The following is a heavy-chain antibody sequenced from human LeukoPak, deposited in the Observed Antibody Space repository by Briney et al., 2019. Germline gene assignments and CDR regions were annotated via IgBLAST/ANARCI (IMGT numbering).Heavy chain of an antibody. CDR1: GFSFPRYA. CDR2: ISGSGGST. CDR3: AKGGYSTSHNWFDP. V-gene: IGHV3-23*01. D-gene: IGHD6-13*01. J-gene: IGHJ5*02. Sequence: GGSLRLSCVASGFSFPRYAMSWVRQAPGKGLEWVSAISGSGGSTYYADSVKGRFTISRDNSKNTLYLQMNSLRAEDTAVYYCAKGGYSTSHNWFDPWGQGTLVTVSS.